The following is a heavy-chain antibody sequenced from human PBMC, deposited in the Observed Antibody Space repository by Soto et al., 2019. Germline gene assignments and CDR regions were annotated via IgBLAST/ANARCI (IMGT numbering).Heavy chain of an antibody. CDR2: IIPIFGTA. J-gene: IGHJ4*02. V-gene: IGHV1-69*06. Sequence: GASVKVSCKASGGTFSSYAISWVRQAPGQGLEWMGGIIPIFGTANYAQKFQGRVTITADKSTSTAYMELSSLRSEDTAVYYCARYTAYYDSSGYLDYWGQGTLVTVSS. CDR3: ARYTAYYDSSGYLDY. CDR1: GGTFSSYA. D-gene: IGHD3-22*01.